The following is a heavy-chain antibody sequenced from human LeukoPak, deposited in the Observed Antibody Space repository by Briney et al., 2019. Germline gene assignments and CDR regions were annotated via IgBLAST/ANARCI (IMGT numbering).Heavy chain of an antibody. D-gene: IGHD6-6*01. CDR3: AREYSSSDNWFDP. Sequence: PSETLSLTCTVSGGSISSYYWSWIRQPPGKGLEWIGYIYYSGSTNYNPSLKSRVTISVDTSKNQFSLKLSSVTAADTVVYYCAREYSSSDNWFDPWGQGTLVTVSS. CDR1: GGSISSYY. V-gene: IGHV4-59*01. CDR2: IYYSGST. J-gene: IGHJ5*02.